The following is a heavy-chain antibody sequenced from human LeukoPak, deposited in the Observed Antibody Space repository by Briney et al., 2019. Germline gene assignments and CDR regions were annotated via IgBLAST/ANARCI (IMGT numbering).Heavy chain of an antibody. CDR3: ARDGSYDSSSYFDY. J-gene: IGHJ4*02. V-gene: IGHV3-21*01. D-gene: IGHD3-22*01. Sequence: GGSLRLSCAATGFTFSSYSMNWVRQAPGKGLEWVSSISSSSSYIYYADSVKGRFTISRDNAKNSLYLQMNSLRAEDTAVYYCARDGSYDSSSYFDYWGQGTLVTVSS. CDR1: GFTFSSYS. CDR2: ISSSSSYI.